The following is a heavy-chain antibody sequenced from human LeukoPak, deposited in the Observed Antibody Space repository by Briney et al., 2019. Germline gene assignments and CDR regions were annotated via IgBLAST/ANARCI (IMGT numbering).Heavy chain of an antibody. CDR1: GGSISSSSYY. CDR2: IYYSGST. J-gene: IGHJ4*02. CDR3: ARAVLMVYGFDY. D-gene: IGHD2-8*01. Sequence: SETLSLTCTVSGGSISSSSYYWGWIRQPPGKGLEWIGYIYYSGSTYYNPSLKSRVTISVDTSKNQFSLKLSSVTAADTAVYYCARAVLMVYGFDYWGQGTLVTVSS. V-gene: IGHV4-30-4*08.